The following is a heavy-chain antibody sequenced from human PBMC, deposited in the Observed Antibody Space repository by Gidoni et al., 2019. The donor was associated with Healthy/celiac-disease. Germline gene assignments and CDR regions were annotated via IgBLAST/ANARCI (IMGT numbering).Heavy chain of an antibody. D-gene: IGHD2-21*02. CDR3: AKGGGNSGDDY. CDR1: GFTFSSYG. V-gene: IGHV3-30*18. CDR2: ISYDGSNK. J-gene: IGHJ4*02. Sequence: QVQLVESGGGVVQPGRSLRLSCAASGFTFSSYGMHWVRQAPGKGLEWVAVISYDGSNKYYADSMKGRFTISRDNSKNTLYLQMNSLRAEDTAVYYCAKGGGNSGDDYWGQGTLVTVSS.